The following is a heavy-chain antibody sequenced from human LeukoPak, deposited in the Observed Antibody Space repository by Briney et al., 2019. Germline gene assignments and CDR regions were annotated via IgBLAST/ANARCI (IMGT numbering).Heavy chain of an antibody. V-gene: IGHV5-10-1*01. CDR1: VYSFTSYW. CDR2: IDPSDAYT. CDR3: ARHGYGSDAEYFQH. D-gene: IGHD3-10*01. Sequence: GESLKISCQGSVYSFTSYWISWVRQMPGKGLEWMGRIDPSDAYTNYSPSFQGHVTISADKSISTAYLQWSSLKASDTAMYYCARHGYGSDAEYFQHWGQGTLVTVSS. J-gene: IGHJ1*01.